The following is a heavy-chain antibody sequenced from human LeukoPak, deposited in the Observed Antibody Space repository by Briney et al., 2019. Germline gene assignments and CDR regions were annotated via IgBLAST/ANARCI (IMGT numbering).Heavy chain of an antibody. CDR3: ARGLYYYDSSGYSDY. D-gene: IGHD3-22*01. CDR1: GGSFSGYY. J-gene: IGHJ4*02. CDR2: INHSGST. V-gene: IGHV4-34*01. Sequence: SETLSLTCAVYGGSFSGYYWSWIRQPPGKGLEWIGEINHSGSTNYNPSLKSRVTISVDTSKNQFSLKLSSVTAADTAVYYCARGLYYYDSSGYSDYWGRGTLVTVSS.